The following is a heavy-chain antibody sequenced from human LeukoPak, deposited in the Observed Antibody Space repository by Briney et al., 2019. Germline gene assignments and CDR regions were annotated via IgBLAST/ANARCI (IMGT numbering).Heavy chain of an antibody. CDR1: GFTVNNNY. J-gene: IGHJ4*02. CDR3: ARVGGGSSGPYDY. Sequence: GGSLRLSCAAPGFTVNNNYMNWVRQTPGKGLEWVSVIYSGDTIVYANSVKGRFTISRDDSKNTLYLQMNSLRAEDTAVYYCARVGGGSSGPYDYWGQGTLVTVSS. V-gene: IGHV3-66*01. D-gene: IGHD2-15*01. CDR2: IYSGDTI.